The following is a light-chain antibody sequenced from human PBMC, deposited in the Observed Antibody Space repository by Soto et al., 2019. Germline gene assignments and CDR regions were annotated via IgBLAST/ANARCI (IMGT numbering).Light chain of an antibody. CDR3: QAPYS. CDR2: VAS. V-gene: IGKV1-33*01. CDR1: QDISNY. J-gene: IGKJ2*03. Sequence: VGARVTITCLSSQDISNYLTWYQQKPGKAPKLLIYVASNVETGVPSRFSGSGSGTDFTLSISSLQSKQCATYDCQAPYS.